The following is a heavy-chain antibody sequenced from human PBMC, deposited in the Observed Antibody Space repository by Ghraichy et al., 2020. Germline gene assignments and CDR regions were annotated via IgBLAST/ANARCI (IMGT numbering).Heavy chain of an antibody. CDR1: GDSVSSKSAA. D-gene: IGHD6-19*01. Sequence: TLSLTCAISGDSVSSKSAAWHWIRQSPSRGLEWLGRTYYRSRWYSDYVVSVKSRITINPDTSKNQFSLQLNSVTPDDTAVYYCARSTGFIDYWGQGTLVTVSS. V-gene: IGHV6-1*01. CDR3: ARSTGFIDY. J-gene: IGHJ4*02. CDR2: TYYRSRWYS.